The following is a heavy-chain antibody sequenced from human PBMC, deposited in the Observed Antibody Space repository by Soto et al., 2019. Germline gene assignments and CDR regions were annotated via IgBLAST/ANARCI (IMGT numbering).Heavy chain of an antibody. D-gene: IGHD5-12*01. CDR2: IRSKTHSYAT. CDR1: GFTLSGSA. CDR3: ARHHGPTTSENWFAP. Sequence: EVQLVESGGGLVQPGESLKLSCAASGFTLSGSAVHWVRQASGKGLEWVGRIRSKTHSYATEYIASVKGRFTMSRDDSNNTAYLQMNGLKTDDTAVYYCARHHGPTTSENWFAPWGQGTLVTVSS. J-gene: IGHJ5*02. V-gene: IGHV3-73*02.